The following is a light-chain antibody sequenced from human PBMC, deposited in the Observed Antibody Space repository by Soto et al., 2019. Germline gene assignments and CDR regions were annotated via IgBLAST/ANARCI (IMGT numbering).Light chain of an antibody. Sequence: QSALTQPASVSGSPGQSITISCTETSSDVGGYDYVSWYQQHPDKAPKLMIYEVSNRPSGVSHRFSGSKSGNTASLTISGLQAEDEADYYCSSYARSNSLVFGGGTKLTVL. CDR1: SSDVGGYDY. J-gene: IGLJ2*01. CDR3: SSYARSNSLV. V-gene: IGLV2-14*01. CDR2: EVS.